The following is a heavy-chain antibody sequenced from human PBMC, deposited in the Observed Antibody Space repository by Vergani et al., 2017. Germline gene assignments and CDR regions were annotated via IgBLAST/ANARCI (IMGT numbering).Heavy chain of an antibody. D-gene: IGHD3-3*01. Sequence: QVQLVESGGGVVKPGRSLRLSCAASGFTFSSYAMHWVRQAPGKGLEWVAVISYDGSNKYYADSVKGRFTISRDNSKNTLYLQMNSLRAEDTAVYYCAKDRPKDMLFVLRFLEWSPGMDVWGKGTTVTVSS. V-gene: IGHV3-30-3*01. J-gene: IGHJ6*04. CDR3: AKDRPKDMLFVLRFLEWSPGMDV. CDR1: GFTFSSYA. CDR2: ISYDGSNK.